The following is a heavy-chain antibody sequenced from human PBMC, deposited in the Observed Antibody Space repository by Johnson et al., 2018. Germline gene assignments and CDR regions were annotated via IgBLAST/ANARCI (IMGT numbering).Heavy chain of an antibody. CDR3: ARESFSITAGNDGFDI. CDR1: GGYLGSFY. J-gene: IGHJ3*02. CDR2: IYSSGNT. V-gene: IGHV4-59*01. Sequence: QVQLQESGPGLVKPSETLSLTCTVSGGYLGSFYWIWVRQPPGKGLEWMGYIYSSGNTKYNPSLKSRVTISGDTSKYQFSLKLSSVTGADTAVYYCARESFSITAGNDGFDIWGQGTMVTSLQ. D-gene: IGHD6-13*01.